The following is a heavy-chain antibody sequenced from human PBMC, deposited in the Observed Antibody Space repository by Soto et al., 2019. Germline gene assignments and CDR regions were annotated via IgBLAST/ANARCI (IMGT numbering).Heavy chain of an antibody. V-gene: IGHV5-51*01. CDR3: ASRTEGSRDGYSSGWPDS. CDR2: IYPGDSDT. Sequence: GESLKISCKASGYSFDIYWIGWVRQMPGKGLEWMGIIYPGDSDTRYSPSFQGQVTISADKSISTAYLQWSSLKASDTAMYYCASRTEGSRDGYSSGWPDSWGQGTLVTVSS. D-gene: IGHD6-19*01. CDR1: GYSFDIYW. J-gene: IGHJ4*02.